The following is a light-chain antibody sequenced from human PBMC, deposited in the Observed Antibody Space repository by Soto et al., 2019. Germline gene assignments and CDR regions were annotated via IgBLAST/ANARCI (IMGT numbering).Light chain of an antibody. J-gene: IGLJ3*02. V-gene: IGLV2-23*01. Sequence: QSVLTQPASVSGSPGQSITISCTGTSSDVGTYNLVSWYRQHPGKAPKLMIYEDSKRPSGVSNRFTGSKSGNTASLTIAGLQAEDEADYYCCAYAGSSTWGFGGGTKLTVL. CDR1: SSDVGTYNL. CDR2: EDS. CDR3: CAYAGSSTWG.